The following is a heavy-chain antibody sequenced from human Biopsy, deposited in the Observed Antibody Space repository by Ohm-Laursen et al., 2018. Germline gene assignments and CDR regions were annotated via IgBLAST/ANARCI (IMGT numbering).Heavy chain of an antibody. CDR3: AKGQDLRGGAEYFQH. Sequence: ASVPVSCQASGYTFTGQYLHWVRQVPGQGLEWMGWINPHSGTTKFAQDFQGRVTMTRDTSITTAYMELRRRRSDDTAVYYRAKGQDLRGGAEYFQHWGQGALVTVSS. CDR2: INPHSGTT. J-gene: IGHJ1*01. D-gene: IGHD2-15*01. V-gene: IGHV1-2*02. CDR1: GYTFTGQY.